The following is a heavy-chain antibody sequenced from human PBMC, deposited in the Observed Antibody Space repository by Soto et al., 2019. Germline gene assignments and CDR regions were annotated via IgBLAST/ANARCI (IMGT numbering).Heavy chain of an antibody. CDR2: IYDSGSTSYST. CDR3: SGERPYCSRGTCYPWYVDL. J-gene: IGHJ2*01. D-gene: IGHD2-15*01. CDR1: GGSISSYD. V-gene: IGHV4-59*01. Sequence: QVQLQESGPGLVKPSETLSLTCTVSGGSISSYDWSWIRQTPGKGMEWIGYIYDSGSTSYSTNYNPSLNNRVTISVDTSKIQFSLRLNSVTAADTAVYYCSGERPYCSRGTCYPWYVDLWGRCTLVTVSS.